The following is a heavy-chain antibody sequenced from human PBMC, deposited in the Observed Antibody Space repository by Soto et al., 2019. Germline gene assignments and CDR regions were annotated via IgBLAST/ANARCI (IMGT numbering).Heavy chain of an antibody. J-gene: IGHJ4*02. D-gene: IGHD2-2*01. CDR1: GGSFSGYY. CDR2: INHSGST. CDR3: ARADIVVVPADQTTYYFDY. V-gene: IGHV4-34*01. Sequence: SETLSLTCAVYGGSFSGYYWSWIRQPPGKGLEWIGEINHSGSTNYNPSLKSRVTISVDTSKNQFSLKLSSVTAADTAVYYCARADIVVVPADQTTYYFDYWGQGTLVTVSS.